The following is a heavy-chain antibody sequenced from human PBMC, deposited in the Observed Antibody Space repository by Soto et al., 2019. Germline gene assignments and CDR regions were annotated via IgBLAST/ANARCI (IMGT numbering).Heavy chain of an antibody. V-gene: IGHV1-3*01. J-gene: IGHJ6*01. D-gene: IGHD3-22*01. CDR2: INAGNGNT. CDR3: ARDPISSGYPYYYYGMDV. CDR1: GYTFTSYA. Sequence: ASVKVSCKASGYTFTSYAMHWVRQAPGQRLEWMGWINAGNGNTKYSQKFQGRVTITRDTSASTAYMELSSLRSEDTAVYYCARDPISSGYPYYYYGMDVWGQGTTVTV.